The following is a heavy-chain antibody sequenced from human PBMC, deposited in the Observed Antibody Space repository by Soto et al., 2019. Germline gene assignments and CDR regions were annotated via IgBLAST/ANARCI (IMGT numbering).Heavy chain of an antibody. V-gene: IGHV1-69*01. Sequence: QVQLVQSGAEVKKPGSSVKVSGKASGGTFSSYAISWVRQAPGQGLEWMGGIIPIFGTANYAQKFQGRVTITADESTSTANRELSRLRSEDTAVYYCARHTHLDWNDSMPGYWGQGTLVTGSS. CDR3: ARHTHLDWNDSMPGY. D-gene: IGHD1-1*01. CDR2: IIPIFGTA. J-gene: IGHJ4*02. CDR1: GGTFSSYA.